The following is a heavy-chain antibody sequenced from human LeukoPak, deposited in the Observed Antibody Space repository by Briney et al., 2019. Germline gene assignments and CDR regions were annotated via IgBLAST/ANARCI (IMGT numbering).Heavy chain of an antibody. CDR2: IYPGDSDT. CDR1: GYSFTSYW. J-gene: IGHJ4*02. CDR3: ARGENDYVWGSYRPLDFDY. D-gene: IGHD3-16*02. Sequence: GESLQISCKGSGYSFTSYWIGWVRQMPGKGLEWTGIIYPGDSDTRYSPSFQGQVTISADKSISTAYLQWSSLKASDTAMYYCARGENDYVWGSYRPLDFDYWGQGTLVTVSS. V-gene: IGHV5-51*01.